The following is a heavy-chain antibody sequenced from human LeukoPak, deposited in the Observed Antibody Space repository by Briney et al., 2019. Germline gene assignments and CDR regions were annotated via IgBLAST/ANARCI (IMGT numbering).Heavy chain of an antibody. J-gene: IGHJ6*03. V-gene: IGHV3-7*01. D-gene: IGHD3-3*01. CDR1: GFTFSSYW. Sequence: GGSLRLSCAASGFTFSSYWMSWFRQAPGKGLEWVANIKQDGSEKYYVDSVKGRFTISRDNAKNSLYLQMNSLRAEDTAEYYCARGLTPITIFGVVSGYYYYYMDVWGKGTTVTVSS. CDR2: IKQDGSEK. CDR3: ARGLTPITIFGVVSGYYYYYMDV.